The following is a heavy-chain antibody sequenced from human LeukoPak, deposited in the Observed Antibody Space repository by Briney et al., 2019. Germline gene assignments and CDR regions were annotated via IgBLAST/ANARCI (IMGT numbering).Heavy chain of an antibody. J-gene: IGHJ4*02. Sequence: GGSLRLSCAASGFTFRTYWMHWVHQAPGKGLVWVSRIDSDGSSTNYADSVKGRFTISRDNANNTLYLQMNSLRAEDTAVYYCARGGMTTVTGNDYWGQGTLVTVSS. CDR1: GFTFRTYW. CDR3: ARGGMTTVTGNDY. CDR2: IDSDGSST. V-gene: IGHV3-74*01. D-gene: IGHD4-17*01.